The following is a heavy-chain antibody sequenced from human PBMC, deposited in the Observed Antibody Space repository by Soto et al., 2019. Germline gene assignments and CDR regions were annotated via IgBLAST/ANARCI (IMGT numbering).Heavy chain of an antibody. CDR2: IYYSGST. Sequence: QMQLQESGPGLVKPSQTLSLTCTVSGGSISSGDYYWSWIRQPPGKGLEWIGYIYYSGSTNYNPSLKIRVTISVHTPKNQFSLKLSSVTAADTAVYYCARVRGRLLRFDPWGQGTLVTVSS. D-gene: IGHD2-15*01. CDR1: GGSISSGDYY. J-gene: IGHJ5*02. V-gene: IGHV4-30-4*01. CDR3: ARVRGRLLRFDP.